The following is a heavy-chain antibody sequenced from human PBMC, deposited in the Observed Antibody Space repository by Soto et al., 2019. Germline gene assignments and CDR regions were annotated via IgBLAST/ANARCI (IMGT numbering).Heavy chain of an antibody. J-gene: IGHJ4*02. CDR1: GGTFSSYS. V-gene: IGHV1-69*01. CDR2: IITIFGTA. CDR3: AIEYSSSPPYYPIGY. D-gene: IGHD6-6*01. Sequence: QVQLVQSGAEVKKPGSSVKVSCKASGGTFSSYSISWVRQAPGQGLEWMGVIITIFGTANYAQKFQGRVTMTGDESTSTAYMELSSLRSEVTAVYYCAIEYSSSPPYYPIGYWGQGTLVTVSS.